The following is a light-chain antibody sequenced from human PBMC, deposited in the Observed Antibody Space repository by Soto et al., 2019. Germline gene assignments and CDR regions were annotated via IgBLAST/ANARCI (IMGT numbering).Light chain of an antibody. J-gene: IGKJ1*01. CDR1: QSVSSSY. CDR3: QQYGDLPWT. V-gene: IGKV3-20*01. CDR2: DAS. Sequence: ESVLTQSPVTLSFSPCEIATLSWSSSQSVSSSYLAWYQQKPGHAPRLLIYDASNRATGIPARFSGSGSGTDFTLTIDRLESEDFAVYFCQQYGDLPWTFGQGTKVDIK.